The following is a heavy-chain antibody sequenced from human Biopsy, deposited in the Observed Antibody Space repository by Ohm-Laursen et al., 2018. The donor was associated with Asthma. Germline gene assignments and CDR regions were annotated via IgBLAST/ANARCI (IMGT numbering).Heavy chain of an antibody. CDR1: GGTFSRYA. V-gene: IGHV1-69*01. Sequence: SSVKVSCKASGGTFSRYAISWVRQAPGQGLEWMGGIIPIFGTSNYAQKFQGRVTFTADESTSSAYMELSSPRSEDSAVYYCAREVSTADYGYYYFAMDVWGQGTTVTVSS. D-gene: IGHD4-17*01. CDR3: AREVSTADYGYYYFAMDV. J-gene: IGHJ6*02. CDR2: IIPIFGTS.